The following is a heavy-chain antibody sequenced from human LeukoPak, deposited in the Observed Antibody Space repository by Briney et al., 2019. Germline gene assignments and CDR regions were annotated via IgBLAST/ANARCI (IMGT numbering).Heavy chain of an antibody. D-gene: IGHD3-22*01. CDR2: IYYSGST. V-gene: IGHV4-31*03. Sequence: SETLSLTCTVSGGSISSGGYYWSWIRQHPGKGLEWIGCIYYSGSTYYNPSLKSRVTISVDTSKNQFSLKLSSVTAADTAVYYCARGSDYYDSSGYHRGWFDPWGQGTLVTVSS. J-gene: IGHJ5*02. CDR3: ARGSDYYDSSGYHRGWFDP. CDR1: GGSISSGGYY.